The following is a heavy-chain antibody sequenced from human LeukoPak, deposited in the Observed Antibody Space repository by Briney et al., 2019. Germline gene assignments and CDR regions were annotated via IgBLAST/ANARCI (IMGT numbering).Heavy chain of an antibody. Sequence: ASVKVSCKASGYTFTSYGISWLRQAPGQGLEWMGWISAYNGNTNYAQKLQGRVTMTTDTSTSTAYMELRSLRSDDTAVYYCARAYYDSSGYYEDYWGQGTLVTVSS. CDR1: GYTFTSYG. CDR2: ISAYNGNT. D-gene: IGHD3-22*01. V-gene: IGHV1-18*01. J-gene: IGHJ4*02. CDR3: ARAYYDSSGYYEDY.